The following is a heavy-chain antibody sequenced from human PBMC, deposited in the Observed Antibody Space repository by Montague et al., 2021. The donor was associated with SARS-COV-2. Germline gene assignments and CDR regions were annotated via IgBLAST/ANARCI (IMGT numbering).Heavy chain of an antibody. CDR1: GGSFTDFY. D-gene: IGHD2-15*01. V-gene: IGHV4-34*01. CDR2: SNDRGSS. CDR3: ARGQVTAFAILIAFPAAGAFDL. J-gene: IGHJ3*01. Sequence: SETRSLTCAVYGGSFTDFYWTWIRQPPGKGLEWIGESNDRGSSNYNPSLKNRVTISVDKSKNQISLKLTSVTAADTATYYCARGQVTAFAILIAFPAAGAFDLWGQGTTVTVS.